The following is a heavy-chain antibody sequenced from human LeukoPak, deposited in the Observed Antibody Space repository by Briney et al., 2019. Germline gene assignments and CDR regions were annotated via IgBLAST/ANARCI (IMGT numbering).Heavy chain of an antibody. V-gene: IGHV1-2*02. D-gene: IGHD6-13*01. Sequence: ASVKVSCKASGYTFTGYYMHWVRQAPGQGLEWMGWINPNNGGTNYAQKFQGRVTMTRDTSISTAYMELSSLRSEDTAVYYCARVLIAASLCYWGQGTLVTVSS. CDR1: GYTFTGYY. CDR3: ARVLIAASLCY. CDR2: INPNNGGT. J-gene: IGHJ1*01.